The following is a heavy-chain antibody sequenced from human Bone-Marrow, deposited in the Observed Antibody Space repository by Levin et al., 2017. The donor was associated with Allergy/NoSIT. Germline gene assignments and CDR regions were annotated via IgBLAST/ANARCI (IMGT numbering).Heavy chain of an antibody. D-gene: IGHD3-3*01. CDR1: GFTFSSYA. CDR3: AKDRRVARAREDAFDI. Sequence: GGSLRLSCAASGFTFSSYAMSWVRQAPGKGLEWVSAISGSGGSTYYADSVKGRFTISRDNSKNTLYLQMNSLRAEDTAVYYCAKDRRVARAREDAFDIWGQGTMVTVSS. J-gene: IGHJ3*02. V-gene: IGHV3-23*01. CDR2: ISGSGGST.